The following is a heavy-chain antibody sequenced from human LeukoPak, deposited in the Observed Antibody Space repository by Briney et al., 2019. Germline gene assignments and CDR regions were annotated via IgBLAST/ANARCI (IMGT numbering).Heavy chain of an antibody. J-gene: IGHJ4*02. V-gene: IGHV1-2*02. CDR3: ARASLVISSVAARPRFLLY. CDR2: INPNSGGT. Sequence: ASVKVSCKASGYTFTGYYMHWVRQAPGQGLEWMGWINPNSGGTNYAQKFQGRVTMTRDTSISTAYMELSRLRSDDTAVYYCARASLVISSVAARPRFLLYWGQGTLVTVS. D-gene: IGHD6-6*01. CDR1: GYTFTGYY.